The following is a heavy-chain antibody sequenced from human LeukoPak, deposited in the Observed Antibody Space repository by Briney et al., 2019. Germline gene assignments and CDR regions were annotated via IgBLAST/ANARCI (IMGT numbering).Heavy chain of an antibody. CDR3: ARGPSGYHNT. CDR2: IYHSGST. D-gene: IGHD5-12*01. J-gene: IGHJ4*02. CDR1: GYSISSGYY. V-gene: IGHV4-38-2*02. Sequence: KASETLSLTCTVSGYSISSGYYWGWIRQPPGKGLEWIGSIYHSGSTYYNPSLKSRVTISVDTSKNQFSLKLSSVTAADTAVYYCARGPSGYHNTGGQGTLVTVSS.